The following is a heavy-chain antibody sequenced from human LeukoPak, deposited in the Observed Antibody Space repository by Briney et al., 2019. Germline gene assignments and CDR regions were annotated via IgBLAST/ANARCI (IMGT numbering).Heavy chain of an antibody. Sequence: SETLSLTCTVSGGSISSSSYYWGWIRQPPGKGLEWIGSIYYSGSTYYNPSLKSRLTISVDTSKNQFSLKMRSVTAADTAVYYCARPRGSGGNMGYWGRGTPVTVSS. J-gene: IGHJ4*02. V-gene: IGHV4-39*07. CDR3: ARPRGSGGNMGY. D-gene: IGHD4-23*01. CDR2: IYYSGST. CDR1: GGSISSSSYY.